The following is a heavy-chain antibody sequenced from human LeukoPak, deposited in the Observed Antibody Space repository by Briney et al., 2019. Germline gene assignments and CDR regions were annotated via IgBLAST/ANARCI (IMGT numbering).Heavy chain of an antibody. CDR3: ARGILGANADWFDP. Sequence: AAVKDSCKSCGYTFIGYYLHWVRQPPCQGVEGMGWISAYNGNTDYAQILQGRVTMTTDTSTSTAYMELRSLRSDDTAVYYCARGILGANADWFDPWGQGTLVTVSS. CDR1: GYTFIGYY. J-gene: IGHJ5*02. CDR2: ISAYNGNT. V-gene: IGHV1-18*04. D-gene: IGHD1-26*01.